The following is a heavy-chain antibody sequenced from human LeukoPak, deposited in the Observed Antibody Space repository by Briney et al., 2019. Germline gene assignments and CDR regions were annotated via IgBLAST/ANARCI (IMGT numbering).Heavy chain of an antibody. CDR3: ARAPLWFGELFP. CDR1: GGSISSGGYS. Sequence: SQTLSLTCAVSGGSISSGGYSWSWIRQPPGKGLKWIGYIYHSGSTYYNPSLKSRVTISVDRSKNQFSLKLSSVTAADTAVYYCARAPLWFGELFPWGQGTLVTVSS. D-gene: IGHD3-10*01. CDR2: IYHSGST. V-gene: IGHV4-30-2*01. J-gene: IGHJ5*02.